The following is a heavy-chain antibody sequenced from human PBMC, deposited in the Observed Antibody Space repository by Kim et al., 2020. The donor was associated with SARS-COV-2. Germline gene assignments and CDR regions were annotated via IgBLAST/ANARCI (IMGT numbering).Heavy chain of an antibody. V-gene: IGHV1-3*01. CDR3: ARDPGGLWFGGFDY. Sequence: ASVKVSCKASGYTFTSYAMHWVRQAPGQRLEWMGWINAGNGNTKYSQKFQGRVTITRDTSASTAYMELSSLRSEDTAVYYCARDPGGLWFGGFDYWGQGTLVTVSS. D-gene: IGHD3-10*01. CDR2: INAGNGNT. CDR1: GYTFTSYA. J-gene: IGHJ4*02.